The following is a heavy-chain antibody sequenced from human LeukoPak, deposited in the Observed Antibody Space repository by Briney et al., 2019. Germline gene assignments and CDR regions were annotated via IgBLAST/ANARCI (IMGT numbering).Heavy chain of an antibody. J-gene: IGHJ4*02. Sequence: GASVKVSCKASGGTFSSYAISWVRQAPGQGLEWMGGIIPIFGTANYAQKFQGRVTITTDESTSTAYMELSSLRSEDTAVYYCARELAYCGGDCYSGYLFDYWGQGTLVTASS. V-gene: IGHV1-69*05. CDR2: IIPIFGTA. CDR3: ARELAYCGGDCYSGYLFDY. D-gene: IGHD2-21*02. CDR1: GGTFSSYA.